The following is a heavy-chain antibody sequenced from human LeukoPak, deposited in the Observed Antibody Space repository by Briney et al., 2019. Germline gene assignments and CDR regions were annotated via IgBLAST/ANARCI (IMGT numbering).Heavy chain of an antibody. CDR3: ARQLRYSGGYSIQSNYFDY. Sequence: PSETLSLTCTVSGGSISSNSYYWGWIRQPPGKGLEWIGSFYYSGSTYYNPSLKSRVTISVDTSKNQFSLKVSPVTAADTAVYYCARQLRYSGGYSIQSNYFDYWGQGTLVTVSS. CDR2: FYYSGST. CDR1: GGSISSNSYY. V-gene: IGHV4-39*01. J-gene: IGHJ4*02. D-gene: IGHD1-26*01.